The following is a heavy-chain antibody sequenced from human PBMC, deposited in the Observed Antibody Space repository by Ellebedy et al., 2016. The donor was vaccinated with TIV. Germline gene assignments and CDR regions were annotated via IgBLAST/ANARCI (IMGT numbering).Heavy chain of an antibody. CDR2: ISYDGGDE. CDR3: ARDRETWFGDPTGLDY. CDR1: GFTFSCYA. Sequence: GASLKISCAASGFTFSCYAMHSVRQAPCTGLEWVTVISYDGGDEYYADSVKGRFTISRDNSKNTLYLQMKSLRAEDTAVYYCARDRETWFGDPTGLDYWGQGTLVTVSS. V-gene: IGHV3-30-3*01. D-gene: IGHD3-10*01. J-gene: IGHJ4*02.